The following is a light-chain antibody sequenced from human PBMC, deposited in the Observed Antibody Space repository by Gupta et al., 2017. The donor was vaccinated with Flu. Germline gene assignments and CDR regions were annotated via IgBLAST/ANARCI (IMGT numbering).Light chain of an antibody. J-gene: IGLJ2*01. V-gene: IGLV1-40*01. CDR2: GNS. Sequence: QSVLTQPPSVSGAPGQRVTISCIGDSSNIGAGFVVHWYQHLPGTAPKLLIYGNSNRPSGVPDRISGSKSGTSASLAIAGLQAEDEADYYCQSYDSGLSRDVVFGGGTKLTVL. CDR1: SSNIGAGFV. CDR3: QSYDSGLSRDVV.